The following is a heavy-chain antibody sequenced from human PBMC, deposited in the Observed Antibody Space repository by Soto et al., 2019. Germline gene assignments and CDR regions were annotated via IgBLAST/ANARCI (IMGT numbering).Heavy chain of an antibody. Sequence: EGSVKISCRGSGYSFNSYWIGWVRQMPWKGLEWMGIIYPGDFDTRYSPSFQGHVTMSVDKSINTAYLQWSSLETSDAAMYYCARLLGYSYGHQEFFDYWGQGTLVTVSS. CDR3: ARLLGYSYGHQEFFDY. J-gene: IGHJ4*02. CDR2: IYPGDFDT. CDR1: GYSFNSYW. V-gene: IGHV5-51*01. D-gene: IGHD5-18*01.